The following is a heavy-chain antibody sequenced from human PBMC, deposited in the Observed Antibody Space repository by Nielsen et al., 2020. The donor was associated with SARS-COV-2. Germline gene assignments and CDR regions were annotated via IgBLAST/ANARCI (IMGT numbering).Heavy chain of an antibody. V-gene: IGHV3-11*04. D-gene: IGHD3-10*01. J-gene: IGHJ4*02. CDR3: ARDGVLWFGEQQFDY. CDR2: ISSSGSTI. Sequence: GGSLRLSCAASGFTVSSNYMSWIRQAPGKGLEWVSYISSSGSTIYYADSVKGRFTISRDNAKNSLYLQMNSLRAEDTAVYYCARDGVLWFGEQQFDYWGQGTLVTVSS. CDR1: GFTVSSNY.